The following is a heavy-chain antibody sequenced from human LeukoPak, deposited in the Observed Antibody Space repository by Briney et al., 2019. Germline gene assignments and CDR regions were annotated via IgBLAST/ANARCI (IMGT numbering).Heavy chain of an antibody. V-gene: IGHV3-30*04. D-gene: IGHD3-9*01. J-gene: IGHJ3*02. CDR2: ISYDGSNK. CDR1: GFTFSNYA. Sequence: GRSLRLSCAASGFTFSNYAIHWVRQAPGKGLEWVAVISYDGSNKNYADSVKGRFTFSRDNSKNTLYLQMNRLKAEDTAVYYCARERYYAFDIWGQGTMVTVSS. CDR3: ARERYYAFDI.